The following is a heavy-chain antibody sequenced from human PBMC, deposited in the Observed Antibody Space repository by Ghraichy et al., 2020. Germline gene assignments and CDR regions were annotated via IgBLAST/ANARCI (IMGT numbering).Heavy chain of an antibody. D-gene: IGHD6-13*01. CDR1: GFTFSSYA. J-gene: IGHJ5*02. V-gene: IGHV3-23*01. Sequence: GGSLGLSCAASGFTFSSYAMNWVRQAPGIGLEWVSGISGDGNTYYTDSVKGRFTISRDNSKNTLYLQMNSLGGEDTALYYCAKDHISAVDGWFDPWGQGTLVTVSS. CDR3: AKDHISAVDGWFDP. CDR2: ISGDGNT.